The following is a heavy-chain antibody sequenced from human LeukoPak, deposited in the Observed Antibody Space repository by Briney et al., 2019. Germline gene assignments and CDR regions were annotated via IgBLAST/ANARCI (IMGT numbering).Heavy chain of an antibody. CDR2: INPNSGGT. CDR3: ARVEFGRFGGLLHRYFDY. J-gene: IGHJ4*02. D-gene: IGHD3-10*01. Sequence: ASVKVSCKASGYTFTGYYMHWVRQAPGQGLEWMGWINPNSGGTNYAQKFQGRVTMTRDTSISTAYMELSRLRSDDTAVYYCARVEFGRFGGLLHRYFDYWGQGTLVTVSS. CDR1: GYTFTGYY. V-gene: IGHV1-2*02.